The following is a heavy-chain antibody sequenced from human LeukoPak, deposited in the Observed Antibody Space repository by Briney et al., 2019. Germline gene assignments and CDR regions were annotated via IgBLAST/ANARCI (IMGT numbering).Heavy chain of an antibody. CDR1: GYTFTGYY. CDR3: ARVFGYCSSTSCYRLQH. Sequence: ASVKVSCKASGYTFTGYYMHWVRQAPGQGLEWMGRINPNSGGTNYAQKFQGRVTMTRDTSISTAYIELSRLRSDDTAVYYCARVFGYCSSTSCYRLQHWGQGTLVTVSS. V-gene: IGHV1-2*06. J-gene: IGHJ1*01. CDR2: INPNSGGT. D-gene: IGHD2-2*02.